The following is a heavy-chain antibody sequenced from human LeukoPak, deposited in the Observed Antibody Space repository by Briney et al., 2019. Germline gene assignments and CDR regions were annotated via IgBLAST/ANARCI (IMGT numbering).Heavy chain of an antibody. CDR1: GYTFTGYC. J-gene: IGHJ4*02. Sequence: VSVKVSCKASGYTFTGYCMHWVRQAPGQSLEWMGWINPNSGGTSYAQKFQGRVTMTRDTSISTAYMELSRLRSDDTAVYYCARAYLYEADYWGQGTLVTVSS. CDR2: INPNSGGT. V-gene: IGHV1-2*02. CDR3: ARAYLYEADY. D-gene: IGHD2-8*01.